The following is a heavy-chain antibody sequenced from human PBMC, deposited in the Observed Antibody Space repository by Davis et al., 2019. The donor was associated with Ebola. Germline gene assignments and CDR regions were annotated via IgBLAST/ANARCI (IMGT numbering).Heavy chain of an antibody. Sequence: PGGSLRLSCAASGFSFSSFAMSWLRQTPGKGLEWVSDISSGGGNTRYIDSVKGRFTISRGNSKNTMYLQMNSLRAEDTAVYYCAKNPRSDGWIQNDYWGQGTLVTVSS. J-gene: IGHJ4*02. V-gene: IGHV3-23*01. CDR3: AKNPRSDGWIQNDY. CDR1: GFSFSSFA. D-gene: IGHD5-24*01. CDR2: ISSGGGNT.